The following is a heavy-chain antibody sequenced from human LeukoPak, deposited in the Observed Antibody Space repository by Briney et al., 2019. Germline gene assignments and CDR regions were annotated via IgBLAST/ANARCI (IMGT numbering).Heavy chain of an antibody. Sequence: ASVKVSCTASGYTFTSYGIGWVRQAPGQGLEWMGWISADNGNTNYAQKLQGRVTMTTDTSTSTAYMELGSLRSDDTAVYYCARVGTGGDWFDPWGQGTLVTVSS. D-gene: IGHD2-8*02. V-gene: IGHV1-18*01. CDR2: ISADNGNT. CDR1: GYTFTSYG. CDR3: ARVGTGGDWFDP. J-gene: IGHJ5*02.